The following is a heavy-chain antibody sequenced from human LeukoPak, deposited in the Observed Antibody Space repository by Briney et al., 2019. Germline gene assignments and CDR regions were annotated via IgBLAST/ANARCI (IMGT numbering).Heavy chain of an antibody. J-gene: IGHJ4*02. D-gene: IGHD3-9*01. V-gene: IGHV1-46*01. CDR3: ARDQGSDDTAPGDY. CDR1: GYIFTSYY. Sequence: GASVKVSCKASGYIFTSYYMHWVRQAPGQGLEWMGIINPSGGSTRHAQKFQGRVTMTSDTSTSTVYMELGSLRSEDTAVYYCARDQGSDDTAPGDYWGQGTLVTVSS. CDR2: INPSGGST.